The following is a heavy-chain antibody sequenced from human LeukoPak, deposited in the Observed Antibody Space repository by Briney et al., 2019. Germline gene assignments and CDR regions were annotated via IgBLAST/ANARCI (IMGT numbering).Heavy chain of an antibody. CDR2: ISGYNGYI. CDR3: ARVLRYFDWLLQSPDYYYYGMDV. D-gene: IGHD3-9*01. J-gene: IGHJ6*02. V-gene: IGHV1-18*01. Sequence: ASVKVSCKASGYTFTNYGVSWVRQAPGQGLEWMGWISGYNGYINYAQKFQFRVTMTTNTSTSTAYMELRSLTSDDTAVYYCARVLRYFDWLLQSPDYYYYGMDVWGQGTTVTVSS. CDR1: GYTFTNYG.